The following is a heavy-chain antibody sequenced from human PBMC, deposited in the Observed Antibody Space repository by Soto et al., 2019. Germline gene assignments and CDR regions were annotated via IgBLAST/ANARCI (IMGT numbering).Heavy chain of an antibody. V-gene: IGHV5-10-1*01. CDR2: IDPSDSYT. D-gene: IGHD6-19*01. CDR1: GYSFTSYW. CDR3: ARRGGGSSGLWYYYYGMDV. J-gene: IGHJ6*02. Sequence: GESLKISCKGSGYSFTSYWISWVRQMPGKGLEWMGRIDPSDSYTNYSPSLQGHVTISADKSISTAYLQWSSLKASDTAMYYCARRGGGSSGLWYYYYGMDVWGQGTTVTVSS.